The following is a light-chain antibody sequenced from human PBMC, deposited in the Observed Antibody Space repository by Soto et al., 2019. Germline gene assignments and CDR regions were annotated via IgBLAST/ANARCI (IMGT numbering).Light chain of an antibody. CDR1: SSNIGAGYD. V-gene: IGLV1-40*01. CDR2: GNS. Sequence: QSVLTQPPSVSGAPGQRVTISCTGSSSNIGAGYDVHWYQQLPGTAPKLLIYGNSNRPSGVPDRFSGSKSGTSASLAITGPQGWDEADYYCQSYDSSLSGSWVFGGGTKLTVL. CDR3: QSYDSSLSGSWV. J-gene: IGLJ3*02.